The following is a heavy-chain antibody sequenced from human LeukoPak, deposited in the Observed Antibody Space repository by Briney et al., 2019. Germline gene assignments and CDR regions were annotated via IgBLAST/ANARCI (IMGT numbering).Heavy chain of an antibody. J-gene: IGHJ4*02. CDR3: ARAGDSSGYEYYFDY. D-gene: IGHD3-22*01. Sequence: SETLSLTCTVSGGSISSYYWSWIRQPAGKGLEWIGRIYTSGSTNYNPSLKSRVTMSVDTSKNQFSLKLSSVTAAETAVYYCARAGDSSGYEYYFDYWGQGTLVTVSS. CDR1: GGSISSYY. CDR2: IYTSGST. V-gene: IGHV4-4*07.